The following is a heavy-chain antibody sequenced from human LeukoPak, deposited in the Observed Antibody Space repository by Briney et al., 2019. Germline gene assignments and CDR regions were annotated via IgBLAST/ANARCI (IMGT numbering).Heavy chain of an antibody. J-gene: IGHJ3*02. CDR3: TADYGDYVFDAFDI. CDR2: IKSKTDGGTT. CDR1: GFTFSNAW. V-gene: IGHV3-15*01. Sequence: GGSLRLSCAASGFTFSNAWMSWVRQAPGKGLEWVGRIKSKTDGGTTDYAAPVKGRFIISRDDSKNTLYLQMNSLKTEDTAVYYCTADYGDYVFDAFDIWGQGTMVTVSS. D-gene: IGHD4-17*01.